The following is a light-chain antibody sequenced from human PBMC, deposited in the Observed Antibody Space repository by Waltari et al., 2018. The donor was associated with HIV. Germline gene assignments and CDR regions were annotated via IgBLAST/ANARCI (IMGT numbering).Light chain of an antibody. Sequence: DIPMTKSPSTLSAPPGHRVAITCRASQGIGNSLAWYQQKPGKAPKLLLHEASSLTIGVSSRFSGSGFGTEFILTIRNLQPDDFAIYYCQEYQNNWTFGQGTKV. V-gene: IGKV1-5*03. CDR2: EAS. CDR3: QEYQNNWT. J-gene: IGKJ1*01. CDR1: QGIGNS.